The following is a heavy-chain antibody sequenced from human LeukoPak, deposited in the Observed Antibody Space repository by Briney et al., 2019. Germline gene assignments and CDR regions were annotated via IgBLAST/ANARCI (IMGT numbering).Heavy chain of an antibody. CDR1: GFTFDDYG. CDR2: INWDGGST. V-gene: IGHV3-20*04. Sequence: PGGSLRLSCAASGFTFDDYGMSWARQAPGKGLEWVSGINWDGGSTGYADSVKGRFTISRDNAKNFLYLQMNSLRAEDTALYYCARTVSSAGRSDDAFDIWGQGTMVTVSS. CDR3: ARTVSSAGRSDDAFDI. J-gene: IGHJ3*02. D-gene: IGHD5/OR15-5a*01.